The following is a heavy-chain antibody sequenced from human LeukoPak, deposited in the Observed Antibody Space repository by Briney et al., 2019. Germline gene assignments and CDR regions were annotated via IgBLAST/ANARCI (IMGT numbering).Heavy chain of an antibody. CDR1: GGTFSSYA. D-gene: IGHD2-21*02. J-gene: IGHJ4*02. CDR2: IIPIFGTA. V-gene: IGHV1-69*05. CDR3: ARDLGYCGGDCYSGPDDY. Sequence: SVKVSCKASGGTFSSYAISWVRQAPGQGLEWMGRIIPIFGTANYAQKFQGRVTITMDESTSTAYMELSSLRAEDTAVYYCARDLGYCGGDCYSGPDDYWGQGTLVTVSS.